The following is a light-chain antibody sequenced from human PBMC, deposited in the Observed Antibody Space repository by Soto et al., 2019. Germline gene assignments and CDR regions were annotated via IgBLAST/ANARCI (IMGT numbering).Light chain of an antibody. CDR3: SSYTSRNTLA. J-gene: IGLJ2*01. CDR1: SSDVGGYNF. Sequence: QSALTQPASVSGSPGQSITISCTGTSSDVGGYNFVSWYQQHPGKAPKLMIYEVTDRPSGVSNRFSGSKSGSTASLTISGLQAEDEADYYCSSYTSRNTLAFGVGTKLTVL. V-gene: IGLV2-14*01. CDR2: EVT.